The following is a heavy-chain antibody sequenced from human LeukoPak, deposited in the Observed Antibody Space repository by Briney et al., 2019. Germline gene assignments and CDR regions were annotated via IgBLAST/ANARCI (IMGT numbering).Heavy chain of an antibody. CDR2: ISAYNGNT. CDR1: GYTFTSYG. D-gene: IGHD2-15*01. V-gene: IGHV1-18*01. CDR3: ASVGMCSGGSCLDY. J-gene: IGHJ4*02. Sequence: ASVKVSCKASGYTFTSYGISWVRQAPGQGPEWMGWISAYNGNTNYAQKLQGGVTMTTDTSTSTAYMELRSLRSDDTAVYYCASVGMCSGGSCLDYWGQGTLVTVSS.